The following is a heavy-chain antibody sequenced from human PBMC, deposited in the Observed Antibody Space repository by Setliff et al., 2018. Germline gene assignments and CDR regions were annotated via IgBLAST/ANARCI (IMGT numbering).Heavy chain of an antibody. CDR2: IYHXGSS. Sequence: PSETLSLTCTVSGGSINSMSYYWGWIRQPPGKGLEWIGSIYHXGSSYYNPSLRSRVTISVDTSKNQFSLILRSVTAADTAVYYCARDQWVRSPPLYFSYSMDDWGQGPTVTVSS. D-gene: IGHD5-12*01. V-gene: IGHV4-39*07. CDR3: ARDQWVRSPPLYFSYSMDD. J-gene: IGHJ6*02. CDR1: GGSINSMSYY.